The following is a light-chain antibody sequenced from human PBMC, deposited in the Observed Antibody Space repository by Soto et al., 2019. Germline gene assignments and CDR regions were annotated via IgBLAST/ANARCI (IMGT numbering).Light chain of an antibody. Sequence: EIVLTQSPGTLSLSPGERATLSCRASQSVTSNYLAWYQQKPGQAPRLLIFGASGRSTGVPDRFSGSGSGTDFTLPISRLEPEDFAVYFCQQYNIWPYTFGQGTKVEIK. CDR3: QQYNIWPYT. CDR2: GAS. CDR1: QSVTSNY. J-gene: IGKJ2*01. V-gene: IGKV3-20*01.